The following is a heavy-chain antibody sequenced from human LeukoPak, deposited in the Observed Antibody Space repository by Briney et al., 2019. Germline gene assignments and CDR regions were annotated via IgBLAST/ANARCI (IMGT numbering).Heavy chain of an antibody. J-gene: IGHJ4*02. Sequence: GASVKVSCKASGYTFTSYGISWVRQAPGQGLEWMGWISAYNGNTNYAQKLQGRVTMTTDTSTSTAYMELRSLRSDDTAVYYCARDTPYGPRGRALPLDYWGQGTLVTVSS. CDR1: GYTFTSYG. V-gene: IGHV1-18*01. CDR3: ARDTPYGPRGRALPLDY. CDR2: ISAYNGNT. D-gene: IGHD3-10*01.